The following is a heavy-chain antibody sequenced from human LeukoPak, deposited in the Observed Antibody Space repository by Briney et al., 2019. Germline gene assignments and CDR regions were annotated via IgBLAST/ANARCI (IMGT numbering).Heavy chain of an antibody. J-gene: IGHJ5*02. CDR3: ARGAATVTTHYQWRNWFDP. Sequence: ASVKVSCKASGYTFTSYAMNWVRQAPGQGLGWMGWINTNTGNPTYAQGFTGRFVFSLDTSVSTAYLQISSLKAEDTAVYYCARGAATVTTHYQWRNWFDPWGQGTLVTVSS. D-gene: IGHD4-17*01. CDR1: GYTFTSYA. CDR2: INTNTGNP. V-gene: IGHV7-4-1*02.